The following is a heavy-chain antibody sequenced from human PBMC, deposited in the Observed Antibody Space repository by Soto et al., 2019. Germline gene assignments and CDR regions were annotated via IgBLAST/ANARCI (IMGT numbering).Heavy chain of an antibody. Sequence: GPTLVRPAETRARPGSCSGWSLSTREMGVGWVRQSPGKALEWLALIYWDDNKRSSPSLSSRLTITKDTSKNQVVLTMTNMDPVDTATYYCIHRTRFGDFDSWGQGTLVTVSS. CDR2: IYWDDNK. V-gene: IGHV2-5*02. D-gene: IGHD3-10*02. CDR1: GWSLSTREMG. J-gene: IGHJ4*02. CDR3: IHRTRFGDFDS.